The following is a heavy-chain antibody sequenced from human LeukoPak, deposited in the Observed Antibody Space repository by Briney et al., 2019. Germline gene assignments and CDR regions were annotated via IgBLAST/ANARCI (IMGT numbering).Heavy chain of an antibody. D-gene: IGHD4-23*01. CDR2: IYSGGST. CDR1: GFTVSNSY. V-gene: IGHV3-66*01. Sequence: GGSLRLSCAASGFTVSNSYMSWVRQAPGKGLEWVSIIYSGGSTYYADSVEGRYTISRDNSKHTLYLQKNSLRVEDTAVYYCARERRYGGNPEYMDVWGRGTTVTVSS. CDR3: ARERRYGGNPEYMDV. J-gene: IGHJ6*03.